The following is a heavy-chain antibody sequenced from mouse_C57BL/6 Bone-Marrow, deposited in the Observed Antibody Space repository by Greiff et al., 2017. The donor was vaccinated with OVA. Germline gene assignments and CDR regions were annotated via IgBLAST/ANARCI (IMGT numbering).Heavy chain of an antibody. J-gene: IGHJ2*01. Sequence: QVQLKQSGAELVKPGASVKLSCKASGYTFTSYWMHWVKQRPGQGLEWIGMIHPNSGSTNYNEKFKSKATLTVDKSSSTAYMQLSSLTSEDSAVYYCARSGGSSRFDYWGQGTTLTVSS. D-gene: IGHD1-1*01. V-gene: IGHV1-64*01. CDR3: ARSGGSSRFDY. CDR2: IHPNSGST. CDR1: GYTFTSYW.